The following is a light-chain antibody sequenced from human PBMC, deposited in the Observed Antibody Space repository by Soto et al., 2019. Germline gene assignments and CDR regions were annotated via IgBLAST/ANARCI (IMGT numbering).Light chain of an antibody. V-gene: IGKV1-12*01. CDR2: AAS. Sequence: DIQMTQSPSSVSAPVGDRVSITCRARQGISNWVAWYQQKPGKAPKLLIYAASSLRSGVPSRFSGSGFGTDFTLTIRSLQPEDVATYYCQQANSLPYTFGRGTKVEI. CDR1: QGISNW. CDR3: QQANSLPYT. J-gene: IGKJ2*01.